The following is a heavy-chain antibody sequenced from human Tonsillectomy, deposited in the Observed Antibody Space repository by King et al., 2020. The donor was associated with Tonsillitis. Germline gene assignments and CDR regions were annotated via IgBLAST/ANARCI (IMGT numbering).Heavy chain of an antibody. D-gene: IGHD3-9*01. J-gene: IGHJ2*01. CDR1: GYSISSSYY. Sequence: QLQESGPGLVKPSEILSLTCAVSGYSISSSYYWGWIRQPPGKGLEWIGSIFHSGSTYYNSFLKSRLTISVDTSKNHFSLKLSSVTAADTAVYFCARVNYDLLTGAVFWYFDLWGRGTLVTVSS. CDR3: ARVNYDLLTGAVFWYFDL. CDR2: IFHSGST. V-gene: IGHV4-38-2*01.